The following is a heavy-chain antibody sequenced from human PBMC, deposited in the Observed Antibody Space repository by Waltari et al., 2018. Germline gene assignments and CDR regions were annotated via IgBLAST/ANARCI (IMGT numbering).Heavy chain of an antibody. D-gene: IGHD6-13*01. J-gene: IGHJ4*02. V-gene: IGHV3-30*01. CDR3: ARDGEQQGGYFDY. CDR2: ISYDGSNK. Sequence: QVQLVESGGGVVQPGRSLRLSCAASGFTFSSYALHWVRQAPGKGLEWVAVISYDGSNKYYADSVKGRFTISRDNSKNTLYLQMNSLRAEDTAVYYCARDGEQQGGYFDYWGQGTLVTVSS. CDR1: GFTFSSYA.